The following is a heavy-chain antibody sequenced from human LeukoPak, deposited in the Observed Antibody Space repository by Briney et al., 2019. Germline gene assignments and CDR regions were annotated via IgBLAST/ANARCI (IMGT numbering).Heavy chain of an antibody. D-gene: IGHD2-15*01. V-gene: IGHV3-53*01. J-gene: IGHJ4*02. CDR2: LYSGGGT. Sequence: GGPLRLSCAVSGFTVSSNSMSWARQAPGKGLEWVSILYSGGGTDYSDSVKGRITISRDNSKDTVYLGMNSLRVEDTAVYYCAREYCSGGSCYRRQYYFDYWGQGTLVTVSS. CDR1: GFTVSSNS. CDR3: AREYCSGGSCYRRQYYFDY.